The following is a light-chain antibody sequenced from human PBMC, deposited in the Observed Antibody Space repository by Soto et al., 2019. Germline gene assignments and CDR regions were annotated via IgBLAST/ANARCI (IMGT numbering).Light chain of an antibody. CDR2: AAS. CDR1: QGISNH. J-gene: IGKJ3*01. Sequence: DIQMTQSPSSLSASVGDRVTITCRASQGISNHLAWYQQKPGKAPKLLIYAASTLQSGVPSRFSGRDSGADFTLTINNLQPEDFATYYCQQPPYTFGPGTKVDIK. CDR3: QQPPYT. V-gene: IGKV1-9*01.